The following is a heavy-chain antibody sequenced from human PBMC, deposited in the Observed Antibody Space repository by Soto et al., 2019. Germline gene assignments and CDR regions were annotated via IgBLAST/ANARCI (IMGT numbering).Heavy chain of an antibody. D-gene: IGHD3-22*01. V-gene: IGHV1-69*01. CDR1: GVAYNSKT. CDR3: ATSHFDSSGYYPSELNY. J-gene: IGHJ4*02. CDR2: IIPFFGTA. Sequence: SSKDSGVAYNSKTFKWLRQEHGQGREWMGGIIPFFGTATYVERFQGRVTITADESTSTAYMELKSLRSEDTAVYYCATSHFDSSGYYPSELNYWGQGTLVTVSS.